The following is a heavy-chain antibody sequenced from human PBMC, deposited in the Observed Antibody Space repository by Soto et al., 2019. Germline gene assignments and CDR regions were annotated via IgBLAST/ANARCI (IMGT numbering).Heavy chain of an antibody. Sequence: XSVKVSCNASGYTFNKYPMHWVRHSPGQGLEWMGWINAANGDTGYSQKFQGRVTLIRDTSASTAYMELNSLRSQDTAVYYCARKDYYDSGIYYFDYWGQGTLVTVSS. CDR3: ARKDYYDSGIYYFDY. V-gene: IGHV1-3*01. D-gene: IGHD3-10*01. CDR2: INAANGDT. CDR1: GYTFNKYP. J-gene: IGHJ4*02.